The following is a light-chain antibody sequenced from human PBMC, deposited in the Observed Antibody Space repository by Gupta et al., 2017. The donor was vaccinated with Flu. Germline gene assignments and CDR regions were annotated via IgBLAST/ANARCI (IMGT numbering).Light chain of an antibody. CDR3: QQRSNWPPGWT. Sequence: LXXXXRATLSCRASQSVSSYLAWDQQKPGQAPRLLIYDASNRATGIPARFSGSGSGTDFTLTISSLEPEDFAVYYCQQRSNWPPGWTFGQGTKVEIK. V-gene: IGKV3-11*01. CDR1: QSVSSY. CDR2: DAS. J-gene: IGKJ1*01.